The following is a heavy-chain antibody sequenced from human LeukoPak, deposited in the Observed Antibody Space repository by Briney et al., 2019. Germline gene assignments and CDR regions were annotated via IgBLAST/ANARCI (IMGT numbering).Heavy chain of an antibody. V-gene: IGHV3-23*01. CDR1: GFTFSRYA. Sequence: QPGGSLRLSCAASGFTFSRYAMNWVRQAPGKGLEWVSGISGNGATTNYADSVKGRFTMSRDNSKDTLYLQMNSLRAEDTAVYYCAKALPLYCNGGSCYCEYWGQGTLVTVSS. CDR3: AKALPLYCNGGSCYCEY. J-gene: IGHJ4*02. CDR2: ISGNGATT. D-gene: IGHD2-15*01.